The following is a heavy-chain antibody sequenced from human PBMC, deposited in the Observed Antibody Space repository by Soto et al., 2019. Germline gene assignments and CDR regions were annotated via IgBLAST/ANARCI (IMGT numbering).Heavy chain of an antibody. CDR2: IIPIFGTA. Sequence: GASVKVSCKASGGTFSSYAISWVRQAPGQGLEWMGGIIPIFGTANYAQKFQGRVTITADESTSTAYMELSSLRSEDTAVYYCARVGGGYSYGQPPIYYYYYGMDVWGQGTTVTVSS. CDR1: GGTFSSYA. J-gene: IGHJ6*02. V-gene: IGHV1-69*13. CDR3: ARVGGGYSYGQPPIYYYYYGMDV. D-gene: IGHD5-18*01.